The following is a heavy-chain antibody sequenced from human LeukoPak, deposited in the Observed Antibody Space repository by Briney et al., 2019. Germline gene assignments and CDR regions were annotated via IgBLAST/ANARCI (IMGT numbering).Heavy chain of an antibody. D-gene: IGHD1-1*01. V-gene: IGHV1-2*06. J-gene: IGHJ4*02. CDR1: GYTFTGSY. CDR3: ARGLENFDY. Sequence: ASVMLSCKASGYTFTGSYTHWVRQAPGQGLEWVGRINPNSGGTSFAQKFQGSVTMTRDTSISAAYVKLSRLRSDDTAVYYCARGLENFDYWGQGTLVTVSS. CDR2: INPNSGGT.